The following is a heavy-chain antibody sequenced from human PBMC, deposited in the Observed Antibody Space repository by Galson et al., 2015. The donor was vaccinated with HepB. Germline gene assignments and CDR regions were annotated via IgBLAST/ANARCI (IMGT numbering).Heavy chain of an antibody. J-gene: IGHJ6*03. CDR2: IWYDGSNK. V-gene: IGHV3-33*06. Sequence: SLRLSCAASGFTFSSYGMHWVRQAPGRGLEWVAVIWYDGSNKYYADSVKGRFTISRDNSKNTLYLQMNSLRAEDAAVYYCAKGVIAVVGGDYMDVWGKGTTVTVSS. D-gene: IGHD6-19*01. CDR3: AKGVIAVVGGDYMDV. CDR1: GFTFSSYG.